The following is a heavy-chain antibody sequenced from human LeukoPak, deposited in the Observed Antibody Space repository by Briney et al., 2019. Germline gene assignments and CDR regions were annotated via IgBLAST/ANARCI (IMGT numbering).Heavy chain of an antibody. CDR3: ARYIADYYDSSGYPHYMDV. Sequence: KTSETLSLTCTVSGGSISSYYWSWIRQPAGKGLEWIGRIYTSGSTNYNPSLKSRVTMSVDTSKNQFSLKLSSVTAADTAVYYCARYIADYYDSSGYPHYMDVWGKGTTVTVSS. CDR2: IYTSGST. D-gene: IGHD3-22*01. CDR1: GGSISSYY. V-gene: IGHV4-4*07. J-gene: IGHJ6*03.